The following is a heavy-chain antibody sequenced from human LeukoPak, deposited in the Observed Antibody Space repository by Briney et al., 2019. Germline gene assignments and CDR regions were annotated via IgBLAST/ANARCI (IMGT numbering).Heavy chain of an antibody. V-gene: IGHV4-34*01. J-gene: IGHJ4*02. Sequence: TSETLSLTSAVYGGSFSGYYWSWIRQPPGKGLEWIGEINHSGSTNYNPSLKSRVTISVDTSKNQFSLKLSSVTAADTAVYYCARGLYYYGSGSYYKEWGQGTLVTVSS. CDR2: INHSGST. CDR3: ARGLYYYGSGSYYKE. CDR1: GGSFSGYY. D-gene: IGHD3-10*01.